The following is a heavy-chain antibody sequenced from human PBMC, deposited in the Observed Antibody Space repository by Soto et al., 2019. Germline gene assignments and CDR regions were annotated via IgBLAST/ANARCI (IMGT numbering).Heavy chain of an antibody. V-gene: IGHV1-46*01. CDR2: INPSGGST. CDR1: GYTFTSYY. J-gene: IGHJ3*02. CDR3: ARDLRSAGSFDI. Sequence: ASVKVSCKASGYTFTSYYMHWVRQAPGQGLEWMGIINPSGGSTSYAQKFQGRVTMTRDTSTSTAYMELRSLRSDDTAVYYCARDLRSAGSFDIWGQGTMVTVSS. D-gene: IGHD2-15*01.